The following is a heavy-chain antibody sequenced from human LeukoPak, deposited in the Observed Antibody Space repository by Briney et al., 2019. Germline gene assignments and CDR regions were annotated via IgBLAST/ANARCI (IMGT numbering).Heavy chain of an antibody. J-gene: IGHJ3*02. Sequence: SETLSLXCTVSGGSISSGDYYWSWIRQPPGKGLEWIGYIYYSGSTYYNPSLKSRVTISVDTSKNQFSLKLSSVTAAGTAVYYCARPGTASGNDAFDIWGQGTMVTVSS. D-gene: IGHD4-23*01. CDR2: IYYSGST. CDR1: GGSISSGDYY. CDR3: ARPGTASGNDAFDI. V-gene: IGHV4-30-4*08.